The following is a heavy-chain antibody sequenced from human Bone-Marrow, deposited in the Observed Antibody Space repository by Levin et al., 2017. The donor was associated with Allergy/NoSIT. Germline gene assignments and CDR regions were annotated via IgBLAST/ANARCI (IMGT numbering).Heavy chain of an antibody. Sequence: PEASVKVSCKVSGNTLTELSMHWVRQTPGKGLEWMGGFDPEDRETIYAQKFQGRVTMTEDSSTDTAYMELSSLRSEDTAVYYCASSGSGSYYNLDYWGQGTLVTVSS. CDR1: GNTLTELS. D-gene: IGHD3-10*01. J-gene: IGHJ4*02. CDR3: ASSGSGSYYNLDY. CDR2: FDPEDRET. V-gene: IGHV1-24*01.